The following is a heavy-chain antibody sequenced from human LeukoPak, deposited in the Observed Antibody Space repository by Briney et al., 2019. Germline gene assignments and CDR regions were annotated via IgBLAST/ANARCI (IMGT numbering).Heavy chain of an antibody. D-gene: IGHD3/OR15-3a*01. CDR2: INPDSGGT. V-gene: IGHV1-2*06. Sequence: ASVKVSCKVSGYTLTELSMHWVRQAPGQGLEWVGRINPDSGGTNYAQKFQGRFSMTRDTSINTAYMELSRLTSDDTAIYYCAKDYRIWTAQANWFDPWGQGTLVTVS. CDR3: AKDYRIWTAQANWFDP. J-gene: IGHJ5*02. CDR1: GYTLTELS.